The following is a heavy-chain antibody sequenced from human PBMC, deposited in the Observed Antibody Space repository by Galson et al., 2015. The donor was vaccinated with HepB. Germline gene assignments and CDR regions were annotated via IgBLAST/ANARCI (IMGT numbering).Heavy chain of an antibody. D-gene: IGHD2-8*02. Sequence: SLRLSCAASGFKFSANDMHWVRQAPGKGLEWVAVISYDGSNKFYADSMKGRFTISRDNSKNTLYLQMNSLRAEDTAVYYCVRDLYCTGGTCRGSAFDIWGRGTMVTVPS. J-gene: IGHJ3*02. CDR3: VRDLYCTGGTCRGSAFDI. CDR2: ISYDGSNK. CDR1: GFKFSAND. V-gene: IGHV3-30*03.